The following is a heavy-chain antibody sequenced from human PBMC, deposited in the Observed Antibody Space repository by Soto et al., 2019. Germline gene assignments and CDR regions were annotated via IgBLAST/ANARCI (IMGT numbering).Heavy chain of an antibody. CDR2: ISYDGSNK. CDR3: ARGNVVTSREWADHGMDV. J-gene: IGHJ6*02. CDR1: GFTFSSYA. Sequence: QVQLVESGGGVVQPGRSLRLSCAASGFTFSSYAMHWVRQAPGKGLEWVAVISYDGSNKYYADSVKGRFTISRDNSKNTLYLQMNSLRAEDTAVYYCARGNVVTSREWADHGMDVWGQGTTVTVSS. V-gene: IGHV3-30-3*01. D-gene: IGHD4-4*01.